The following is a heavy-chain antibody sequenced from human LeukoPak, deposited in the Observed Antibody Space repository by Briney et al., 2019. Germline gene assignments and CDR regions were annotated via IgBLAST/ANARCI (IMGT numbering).Heavy chain of an antibody. J-gene: IGHJ4*02. CDR1: GFTVSSNY. D-gene: IGHD3-3*01. V-gene: IGHV3-66*04. Sequence: GGSLRLSCGASGFTVSSNYMNWVRQAPAKGLEWVSVIYSGGSTYYADSVKGRFTISRDNSKNTLYLQMNSLRAEDTAVYYCARQGHYDFWSGYRLDYWGQGTLVTVSS. CDR3: ARQGHYDFWSGYRLDY. CDR2: IYSGGST.